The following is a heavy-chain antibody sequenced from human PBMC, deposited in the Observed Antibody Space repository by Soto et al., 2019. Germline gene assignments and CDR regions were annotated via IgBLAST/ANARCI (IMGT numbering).Heavy chain of an antibody. D-gene: IGHD5-12*01. CDR1: GGSISSSSYY. CDR2: IYYSGST. V-gene: IGHV4-39*01. Sequence: QLQLQESGPGLVKPSETLSLTCTVSGGSISSSSYYWGWIRQPPGKGLEWIGSIYYSGSTYYNPSLKSRVTISVDTSKNQFSLKLSSVTAADTAVYYCRLGVYSGYDNGDYWGQGTLVTVSS. CDR3: RLGVYSGYDNGDY. J-gene: IGHJ4*02.